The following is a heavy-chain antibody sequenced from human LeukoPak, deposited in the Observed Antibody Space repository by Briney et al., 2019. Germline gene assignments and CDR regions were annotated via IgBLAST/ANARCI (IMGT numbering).Heavy chain of an antibody. D-gene: IGHD3-3*01. CDR3: VSRDFWSGYAFDY. CDR1: GFTFSSYG. Sequence: GGSLRLSCAATGFTFSSYGMHWVRQAPGKGLEWVAFIRNDGSNKYYADSVKGRFTISRDNSKNTLYLQMNSLRVEDTAVYYCVSRDFWSGYAFDYWGQGTLATVSS. J-gene: IGHJ4*02. CDR2: IRNDGSNK. V-gene: IGHV3-30*02.